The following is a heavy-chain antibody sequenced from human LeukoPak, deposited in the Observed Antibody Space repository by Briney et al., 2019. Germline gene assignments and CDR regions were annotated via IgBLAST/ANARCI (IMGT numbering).Heavy chain of an antibody. CDR2: TYSGGTT. V-gene: IGHV3-66*01. CDR3: ARDPSGTTIDNYYTLPKGMDV. J-gene: IGHJ6*02. CDR1: GFTVTSSY. Sequence: GGSLRLSCATSGFTVTSSYINWVRQAPGKGLEWISVTYSGGTTYYSESVKDRFIVSRDNSKNTLYLQMSSLTGEDTAIYYCARDPSGTTIDNYYTLPKGMDVWGQGTTVTVSS. D-gene: IGHD3-3*01.